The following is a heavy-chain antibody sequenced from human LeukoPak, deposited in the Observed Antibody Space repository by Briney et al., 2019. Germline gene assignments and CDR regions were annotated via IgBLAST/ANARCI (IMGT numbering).Heavy chain of an antibody. D-gene: IGHD1-14*01. J-gene: IGHJ5*02. V-gene: IGHV1-8*01. CDR1: GYTFTSYD. CDR3: ARAYSFYFPTSNYDSAEPPLNWFDP. CDR2: MSPNSGDT. Sequence: GASVKVSCKASGYTFTSYDFNWVRQATGQRPEWMGWMSPNSGDTGYAQKFQDRVTMTRNTSISTAYMELSSLRSDDTAVYYCARAYSFYFPTSNYDSAEPPLNWFDPWGQGTLVIVSS.